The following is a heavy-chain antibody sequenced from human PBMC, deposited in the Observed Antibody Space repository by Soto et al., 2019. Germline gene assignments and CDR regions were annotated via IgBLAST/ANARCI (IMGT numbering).Heavy chain of an antibody. CDR1: GLDFGIYP. D-gene: IGHD4-17*01. J-gene: IGHJ4*02. CDR2: ISSRGGRT. V-gene: IGHV3-23*01. CDR3: AKDHGPYGDGLDY. Sequence: GGSLRLSCAASGLDFGIYPMSWVRKAPGKGLEWVSAISSRGGRTHYADSVKGRFTISRDNSKNTLYLQVNSLRAEDTAVYYCAKDHGPYGDGLDYWGQGTLVTVSS.